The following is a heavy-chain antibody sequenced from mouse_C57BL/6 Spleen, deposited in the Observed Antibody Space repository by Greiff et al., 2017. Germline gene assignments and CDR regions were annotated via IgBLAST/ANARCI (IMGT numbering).Heavy chain of an antibody. CDR1: GYSITSGYD. D-gene: IGHD1-1*01. Sequence: EVKLMESGPGMVKPSQSLSLTCTVTGYSITSGYDWHWIRHFPGNKLDWMGYISYSGSTNYNPSLKSRISITHDTSKNHFFLKLNSVTTEDTATYYCARAITTVVAPYAMDYWGQGTSVTVSS. CDR3: ARAITTVVAPYAMDY. CDR2: ISYSGST. V-gene: IGHV3-1*01. J-gene: IGHJ4*01.